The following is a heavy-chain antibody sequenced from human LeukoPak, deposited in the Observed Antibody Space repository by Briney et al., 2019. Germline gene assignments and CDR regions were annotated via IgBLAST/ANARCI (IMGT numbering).Heavy chain of an antibody. CDR2: INDSGSS. CDR1: GGSFSGYY. Sequence: PSGTLSLTCAVYGGSFSGYYWNWIRQPPGKGLEWIGEINDSGSSNYNPSLKSRVTLSVGTSKNQFSLSLNSVTAADTAVYYCARSQFSGTSGYYSGYWGHGTLVTVSS. V-gene: IGHV4-34*01. J-gene: IGHJ4*01. CDR3: ARSQFSGTSGYYSGY. D-gene: IGHD3-3*01.